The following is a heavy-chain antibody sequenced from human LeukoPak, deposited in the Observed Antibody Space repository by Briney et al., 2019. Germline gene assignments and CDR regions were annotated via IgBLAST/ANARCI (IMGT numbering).Heavy chain of an antibody. CDR2: ISGSGGST. CDR1: GFTFSSYA. J-gene: IGHJ3*02. V-gene: IGHV3-23*01. Sequence: GGSLRLSCAASGFTFSSYAMSWVRQAPGKGLEWVSAISGSGGSTYYADSVKGRFTISRDNSKNTLYLQMNSLRAEDTAVYYCAKVLCSGGSCYENAFDIWGQGTMVTVSS. D-gene: IGHD2-15*01. CDR3: AKVLCSGGSCYENAFDI.